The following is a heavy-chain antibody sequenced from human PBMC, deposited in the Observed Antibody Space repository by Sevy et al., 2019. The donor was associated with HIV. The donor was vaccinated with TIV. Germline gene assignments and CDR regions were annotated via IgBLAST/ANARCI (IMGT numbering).Heavy chain of an antibody. V-gene: IGHV1-69*13. CDR2: IIPVFGTT. CDR3: AMTPIVRIPGSTDPYFDS. D-gene: IGHD2-8*01. J-gene: IGHJ4*02. Sequence: ASVKVSCKASGGTFSSYALSWVRQAPGQGLEWMGGIIPVFGTTNSAQKFQGRVIISADESRSTVYMELSSLRSADTAVYYCAMTPIVRIPGSTDPYFDSWGQGTLVTVSS. CDR1: GGTFSSYA.